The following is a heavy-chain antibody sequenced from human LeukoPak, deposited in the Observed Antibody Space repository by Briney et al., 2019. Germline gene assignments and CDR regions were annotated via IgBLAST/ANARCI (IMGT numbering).Heavy chain of an antibody. CDR3: ARGGWLVH. CDR1: GYTFTGHY. V-gene: IGHV1-2*02. Sequence: ASVKVSCKASGYTFTGHYMHWVRQAPGQGLEWVGWINPDSGDTNCAQKFQDRVTMTRDTPLSTVYMELSRLRSDDTAVYYCARGGWLVHWGQGSLVTVSS. D-gene: IGHD5-12*01. J-gene: IGHJ4*02. CDR2: INPDSGDT.